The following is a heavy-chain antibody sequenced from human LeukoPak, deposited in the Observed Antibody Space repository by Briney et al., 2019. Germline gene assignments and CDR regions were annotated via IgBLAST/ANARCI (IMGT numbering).Heavy chain of an antibody. D-gene: IGHD3/OR15-3a*01. CDR1: GGSIHSY. J-gene: IGHJ4*02. CDR3: ARQTGSGLFTLP. V-gene: IGHV4-59*08. Sequence: PSETLSPTCTVSGGSIHSYWSWIRQPAGKGLEWIGYIYYSGSTNYNPSLKSRVTISVDTSKNQISLRLTSVTATDTAMYYCARQTGSGLFTLPGGQGTLVTVSS. CDR2: IYYSGST.